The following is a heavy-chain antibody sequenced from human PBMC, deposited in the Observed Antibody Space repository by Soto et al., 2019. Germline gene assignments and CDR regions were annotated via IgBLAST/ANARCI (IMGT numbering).Heavy chain of an antibody. D-gene: IGHD3-16*01. CDR2: IYYSGST. Sequence: QLQLQESGPGLVKPSETLSLTCTVSGGSISSSSYYWGWLRQPPGKGLEWIGSIYYSGSTYYNPSLKSRVTISVDTSKNQFTLKLSSVTAADTAVYYCARRGWGSPFDYWGQGTLVTVSS. CDR1: GGSISSSSYY. CDR3: ARRGWGSPFDY. J-gene: IGHJ4*02. V-gene: IGHV4-39*01.